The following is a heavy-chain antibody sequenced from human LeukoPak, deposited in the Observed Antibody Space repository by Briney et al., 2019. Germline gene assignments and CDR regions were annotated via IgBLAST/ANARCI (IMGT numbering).Heavy chain of an antibody. J-gene: IGHJ4*02. CDR1: DGSISSYY. CDR2: IYYSGST. D-gene: IGHD5-18*01. Sequence: PSETLSLTCTVSDGSISSYYWSWIRQPPGKGLEWIGYIYYSGSTNYNPSLKSRVTISVDTSKNQFSLKLSSVTAADTAVYYCASGARGYSYGTMFYWGQGTLVTVYS. V-gene: IGHV4-59*01. CDR3: ASGARGYSYGTMFY.